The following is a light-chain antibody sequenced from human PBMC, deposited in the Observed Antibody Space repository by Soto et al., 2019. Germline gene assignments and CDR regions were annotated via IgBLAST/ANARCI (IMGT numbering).Light chain of an antibody. CDR3: QSYDSTNWV. CDR1: SSNIGTSS. Sequence: QLVLTQPHSASGTPGQRVTISCSGSSSNIGTSSVHWFQQLPGTAPKLLIYGNSNRPSGVPDRFSGSKSGTSASLAITGLQAEDEADYYCQSYDSTNWVFGGGTKVTVL. CDR2: GNS. J-gene: IGLJ3*02. V-gene: IGLV1-40*01.